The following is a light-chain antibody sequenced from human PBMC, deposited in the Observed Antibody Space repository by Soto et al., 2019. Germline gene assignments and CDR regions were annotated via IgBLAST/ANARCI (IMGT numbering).Light chain of an antibody. CDR3: QQYNSHRT. CDR2: KAS. J-gene: IGKJ1*01. CDR1: QTISSW. Sequence: DIQMTQAPSTLSGSVGDRVTITCRASQTISSWLAWYQQKPGKAPKLLIYKASTLKIGVPSRFSGSGSGTEFPLTISSLQPDYFATYYRQQYNSHRTFGQGTKVDIK. V-gene: IGKV1-5*03.